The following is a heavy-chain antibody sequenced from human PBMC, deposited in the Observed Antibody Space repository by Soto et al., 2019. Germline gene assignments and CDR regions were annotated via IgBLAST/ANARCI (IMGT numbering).Heavy chain of an antibody. CDR3: ARDRCSGGSCYPGWFDP. CDR2: IIPIFGTA. J-gene: IGHJ5*02. D-gene: IGHD2-15*01. V-gene: IGHV1-69*01. Sequence: QVQLVQSGAEVKKPGSSVKVSCKASGGTFSSYAISWVRQAPGQGLEWMGGIIPIFGTANYAQKFQGRVTITADESTRTAYMELSSLRSEDTAVYYCARDRCSGGSCYPGWFDPLGQGTLVTVSS. CDR1: GGTFSSYA.